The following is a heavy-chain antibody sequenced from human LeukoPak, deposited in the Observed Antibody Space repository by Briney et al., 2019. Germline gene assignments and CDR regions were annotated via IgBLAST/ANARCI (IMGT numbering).Heavy chain of an antibody. D-gene: IGHD6-6*01. Sequence: GGSLTLSCAASGFTFSSYWMSWVRQAPGKGLGWVSRINSDGSSTSYADSVKGRFTISRDNAKNTLYLQMNSLRAEDTAVYYCARVQLGPSNWFDPWGQGTLVTVSS. CDR2: INSDGSST. CDR3: ARVQLGPSNWFDP. J-gene: IGHJ5*02. CDR1: GFTFSSYW. V-gene: IGHV3-74*01.